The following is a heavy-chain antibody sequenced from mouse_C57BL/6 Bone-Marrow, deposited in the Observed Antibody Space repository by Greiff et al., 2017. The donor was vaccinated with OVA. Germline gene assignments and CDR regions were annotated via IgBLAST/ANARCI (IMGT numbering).Heavy chain of an antibody. CDR2: IDPEAGET. Sequence: VQLQQSGAELVKPGASVKLSCTASGFNIKDYYMHWVKQRTEQGLEWIGRIDPEAGETKYAPKFQGKATITADPSSNTAYLQLSSLTSEDTAVYYCARSLWLRRGGYYFDYWGQGTTLTVSS. J-gene: IGHJ2*01. CDR3: ARSLWLRRGGYYFDY. V-gene: IGHV14-2*01. D-gene: IGHD2-2*01. CDR1: GFNIKDYY.